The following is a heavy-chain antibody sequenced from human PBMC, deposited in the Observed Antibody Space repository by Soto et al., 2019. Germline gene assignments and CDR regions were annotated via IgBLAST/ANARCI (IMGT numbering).Heavy chain of an antibody. CDR3: ARDLGWAAARGY. CDR2: ISSSGSTI. J-gene: IGHJ4*02. CDR1: GFTFSSYE. Sequence: GGSLRLSCAASGFTFSSYEMNWVRQAPGKGLEWVSYISSSGSTIYYADSVKGRFTISRDNAKNSLYLQMNSLRAEDTAVYYCARDLGWAAARGYWGQGTLVTVSS. V-gene: IGHV3-48*03. D-gene: IGHD6-13*01.